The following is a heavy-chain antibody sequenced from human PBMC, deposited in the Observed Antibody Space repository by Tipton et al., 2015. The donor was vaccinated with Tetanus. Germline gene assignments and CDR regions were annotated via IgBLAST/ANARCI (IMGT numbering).Heavy chain of an antibody. Sequence: GSLRLSCVASGFTFSNYAMSWVRQAPGKGLEWVSSLDGTADSTYYADSVKGRFTISRDNAKNTLYLRMSSLRAEDTAVYYCARGMAEASNCGGDCYSDYWGQGTLVTVSS. CDR1: GFTFSNYA. J-gene: IGHJ4*02. D-gene: IGHD2-21*02. CDR2: LDGTADST. CDR3: ARGMAEASNCGGDCYSDY. V-gene: IGHV3-23*01.